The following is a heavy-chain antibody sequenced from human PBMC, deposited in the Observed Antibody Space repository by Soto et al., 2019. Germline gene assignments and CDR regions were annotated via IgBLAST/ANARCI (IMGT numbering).Heavy chain of an antibody. V-gene: IGHV4-31*03. Sequence: QVQLQESGPGLVKPSQTLSLTCTVSGGSIRTGGYYWSWIRQPPGKGLEWIGYVYYTWSTYYNPSLESRVTISVDMSKSQFSLKLSSVTAADTAVYYCAKDPSPQPTTVVTPGWFDPWGQGILVTVSS. D-gene: IGHD4-17*01. CDR1: GGSIRTGGYY. CDR3: AKDPSPQPTTVVTPGWFDP. CDR2: VYYTWST. J-gene: IGHJ5*02.